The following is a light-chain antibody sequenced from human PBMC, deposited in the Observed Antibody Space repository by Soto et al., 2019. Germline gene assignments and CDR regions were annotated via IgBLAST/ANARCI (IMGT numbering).Light chain of an antibody. CDR3: QQRSNWSLT. CDR1: QTVGSY. J-gene: IGKJ4*01. V-gene: IGKV3-11*01. Sequence: EIVLTQSPATMSLSPGERATLSCRASQTVGSYLAWYQQKPGQAPRLLIYNASNRATGIPARFGGSGSGTDFTLTISSLETEDFAVYYCQQRSNWSLTFGGGTKVEIK. CDR2: NAS.